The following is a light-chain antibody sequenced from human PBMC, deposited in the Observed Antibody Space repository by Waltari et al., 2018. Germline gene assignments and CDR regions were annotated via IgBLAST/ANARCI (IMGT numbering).Light chain of an antibody. V-gene: IGLV5-45*01. CDR2: YKSDSDK. CDR1: SGINVGTYR. J-gene: IGLJ3*02. CDR3: MIRHSSAWV. Sequence: QAVLTQPASLSASPGASASLTCTLRSGINVGTYRIYWYQQNPGSPPQYLLRYKSDSDKQQGSGVPSRFSGSKDASANAGILLISGLQSEDEADYYCMIRHSSAWVFGGGTKLTVL.